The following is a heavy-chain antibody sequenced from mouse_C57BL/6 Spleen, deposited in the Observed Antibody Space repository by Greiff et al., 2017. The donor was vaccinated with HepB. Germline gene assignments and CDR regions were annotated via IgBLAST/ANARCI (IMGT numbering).Heavy chain of an antibody. V-gene: IGHV1-82*01. CDR1: GYAFSSSW. CDR3: ASSNPWFAY. J-gene: IGHJ3*01. CDR2: IYPGDGDT. Sequence: QVQLKESGPELVKPGASVKISCKASGYAFSSSWMNWVKQRPGKGLEWIGRIYPGDGDTNYNGQFKGKATLTADKSSSTAYMQLGRLTSEDSAVYVCASSNPWFAYWGQGTLVTVSA. D-gene: IGHD2-5*01.